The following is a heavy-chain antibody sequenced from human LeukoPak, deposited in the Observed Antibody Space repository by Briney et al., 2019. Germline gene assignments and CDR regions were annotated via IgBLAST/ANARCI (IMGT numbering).Heavy chain of an antibody. CDR3: AKETPNTGWSDP. CDR2: INPSGDGT. Sequence: GASVKVSCKASGHTFTTYYVHLVRQAPGQGLEWMGVINPSGDGTNYPQRFQGRVTLTRDTSTSTVYMELSSLRSEDTAMYYCAKETPNTGWSDPWGQGTLVTVSS. D-gene: IGHD1-14*01. CDR1: GHTFTTYY. V-gene: IGHV1-46*01. J-gene: IGHJ5*02.